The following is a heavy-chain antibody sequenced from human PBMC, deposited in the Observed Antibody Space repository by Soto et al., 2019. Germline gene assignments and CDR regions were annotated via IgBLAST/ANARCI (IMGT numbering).Heavy chain of an antibody. D-gene: IGHD3-16*01. CDR1: GGYISSSDL. CDR3: AKMGDYLFDH. V-gene: IGHV4-4*02. CDR2: IYHSGST. J-gene: IGHJ4*02. Sequence: SETQSLTCTVSGGYISSSDLWSWVRQPPEKGLEWIGEIYHSGSTNYNPSLKSRLTISVDKSKNQFSLKLISVTAADTAVYYCAKMGDYLFDHWGQGTLVTVSS.